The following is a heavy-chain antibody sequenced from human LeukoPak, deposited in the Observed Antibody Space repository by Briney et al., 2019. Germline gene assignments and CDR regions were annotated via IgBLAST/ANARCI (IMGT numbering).Heavy chain of an antibody. J-gene: IGHJ4*02. D-gene: IGHD3-3*01. CDR2: ISSSGSTI. V-gene: IGHV3-11*04. Sequence: GGSLRLSCAASTFNFSDYYMSWIRQAPGKGLEWVSYISSSGSTIYYADSVKGRFTISRDNAKNSLYLQMNSLRAEDTAVYYCARVLDGFWSGYYTGVFDYWGQGTLVTVSS. CDR1: TFNFSDYY. CDR3: ARVLDGFWSGYYTGVFDY.